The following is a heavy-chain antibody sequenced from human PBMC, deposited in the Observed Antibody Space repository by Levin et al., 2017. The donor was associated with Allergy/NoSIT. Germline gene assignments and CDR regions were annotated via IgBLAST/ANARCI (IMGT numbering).Heavy chain of an antibody. CDR2: MKPNTGGT. Sequence: GESLKISCKASGYSFSGYYMHWVRQAPGQGLEWMGRMKPNTGGTEYAQKFQGRVTMTGDTSISTADMELSRLRSDDTAVYYCASADPLYGSGSFYRGDAFDIWGQGTMVTVSS. V-gene: IGHV1-2*06. CDR1: GYSFSGYY. CDR3: ASADPLYGSGSFYRGDAFDI. J-gene: IGHJ3*02. D-gene: IGHD3-10*01.